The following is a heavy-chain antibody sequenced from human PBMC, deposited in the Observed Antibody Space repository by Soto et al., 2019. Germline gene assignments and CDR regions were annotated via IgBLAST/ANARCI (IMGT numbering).Heavy chain of an antibody. CDR3: ARDSAQQLCSCGSYCFYYYCIDV. D-gene: IGHD5-18*01. Sequence: SETPSLTCTVSGGSISSYYWSWIRQPPGKGLEWIGNIYYSGSANYNPSLKSRVTISVDTSKNQFSLKLSSVTAADTDVYYCARDSAQQLCSCGSYCFYYYCIDVWGQGTTVTVSS. J-gene: IGHJ6*02. CDR1: GGSISSYY. CDR2: IYYSGSA. V-gene: IGHV4-59*01.